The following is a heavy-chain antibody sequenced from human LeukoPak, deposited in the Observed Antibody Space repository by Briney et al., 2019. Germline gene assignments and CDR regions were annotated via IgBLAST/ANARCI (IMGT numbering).Heavy chain of an antibody. CDR1: GGSFSGYY. D-gene: IGHD3-22*01. Sequence: SETLSLTCAVYGGSFSGYYWSWIRQPPGKGLEWIGEINHSGSTYYNPSLKSRVTISVDTSKNQFSLKLSSVTAADTAVYCCARQDRAYYDSSGYYYPLDYWGQGTLVTVSS. CDR3: ARQDRAYYDSSGYYYPLDY. V-gene: IGHV4-34*01. CDR2: INHSGST. J-gene: IGHJ4*02.